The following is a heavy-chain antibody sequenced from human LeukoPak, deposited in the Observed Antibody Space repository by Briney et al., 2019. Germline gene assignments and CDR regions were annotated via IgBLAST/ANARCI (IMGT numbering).Heavy chain of an antibody. Sequence: GGSLRLSCAASGFSFSSYDMSWVRQAPGKGLEWVSGIRGSGGSTFCADSVKGRFTISRGNSKNTLNLQMNSLRAEDTAVYYCAKSQLVGATYALDIWGQGTMVTVSS. CDR3: AKSQLVGATYALDI. CDR2: IRGSGGST. CDR1: GFSFSSYD. J-gene: IGHJ3*02. V-gene: IGHV3-23*01. D-gene: IGHD1-26*01.